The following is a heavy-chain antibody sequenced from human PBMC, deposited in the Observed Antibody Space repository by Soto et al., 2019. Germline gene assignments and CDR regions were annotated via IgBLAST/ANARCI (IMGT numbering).Heavy chain of an antibody. V-gene: IGHV1-2*04. CDR3: ARDQRNYYGSGRNYYYGMDV. CDR2: INPNSGGT. CDR1: GYTFTGYY. J-gene: IGHJ6*02. Sequence: ASVKVSCKASGYTFTGYYMHWVRQAPGQGLEWMGWINPNSGGTNYAQKFQGWVTMTRDTSIGTAYMELSRLRSDDTAVYYCARDQRNYYGSGRNYYYGMDVWGQGTTVTVSS. D-gene: IGHD3-10*01.